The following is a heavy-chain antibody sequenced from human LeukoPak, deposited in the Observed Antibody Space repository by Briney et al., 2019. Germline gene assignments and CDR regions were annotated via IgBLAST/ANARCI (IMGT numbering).Heavy chain of an antibody. Sequence: SETLSLTCSVSGGSISSSSFYWGWIRQPPGKGLEWIGSLYNGGGTYYNPSLKSRVTISVDTSKNQLSLKVSSVTAAETAVYYCARGTVITPGRPDYYYAMDVWGQGTTVTVSS. J-gene: IGHJ6*02. CDR1: GGSISSSSFY. CDR3: ARGTVITPGRPDYYYAMDV. D-gene: IGHD3-10*01. V-gene: IGHV4-39*01. CDR2: LYNGGGT.